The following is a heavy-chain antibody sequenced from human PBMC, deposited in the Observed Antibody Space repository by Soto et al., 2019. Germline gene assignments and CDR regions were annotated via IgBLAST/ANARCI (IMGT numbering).Heavy chain of an antibody. Sequence: EVQLVESGGGLIQPGGSLRLSCAASGFTVSSNYMSWVRQAPGKGLEWVSVIYSGGSTYYADSVKGRFTISRDNSKNTLYRKMNSLRAEDTAVYYCARDRVESGYPEYFQHWGQGTLVTVSS. CDR2: IYSGGST. J-gene: IGHJ1*01. V-gene: IGHV3-53*01. CDR3: ARDRVESGYPEYFQH. D-gene: IGHD3-22*01. CDR1: GFTVSSNY.